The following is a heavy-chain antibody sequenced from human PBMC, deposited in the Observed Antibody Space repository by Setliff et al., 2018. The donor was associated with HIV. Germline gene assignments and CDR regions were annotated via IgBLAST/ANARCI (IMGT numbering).Heavy chain of an antibody. J-gene: IGHJ6*02. CDR3: ASGHAGATFYYGMDV. CDR2: IYYSGST. D-gene: IGHD6-25*01. Sequence: SETLSLTCTVSGGSINSNSYYWGWIRQPPGRGLEYIGTIYYSGSTYYNPSLKSRVTISVDTSKNQFSLKLSSVTAADTAVYYCASGHAGATFYYGMDVWGQGTTVTVSS. CDR1: GGSINSNSYY. V-gene: IGHV4-39*07.